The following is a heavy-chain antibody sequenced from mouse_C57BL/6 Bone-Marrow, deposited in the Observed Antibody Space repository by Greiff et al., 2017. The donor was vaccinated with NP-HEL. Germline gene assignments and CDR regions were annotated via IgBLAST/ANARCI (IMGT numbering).Heavy chain of an antibody. J-gene: IGHJ4*01. CDR2: IDPETGGT. V-gene: IGHV1-15*01. CDR1: GYTFTDYE. CDR3: TIYDYDVAMDY. D-gene: IGHD2-4*01. Sequence: QVQLKESGAELVRPGASVTLSCKASGYTFTDYEMHWVKQTPVHGLEWIGAIDPETGGTAYNQKFKGKAILTADKSSSTAYMELRSLTSEDSAVYYCTIYDYDVAMDYWGQGTSVTVSS.